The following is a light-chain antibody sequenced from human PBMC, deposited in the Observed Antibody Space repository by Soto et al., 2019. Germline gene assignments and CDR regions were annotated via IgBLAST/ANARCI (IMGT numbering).Light chain of an antibody. CDR3: QQYDNLPLP. CDR1: QDISNY. Sequence: EIEKTLYPSSLSASVGDRVTITCQASQDISNYLNWYQQKPGKAPKLLIYDASNLETGVPSRFSGSGSGTDFTFTISSLQPEDIATYYCQQYDNLPLPSAGGTKVDIK. V-gene: IGKV1-33*01. CDR2: DAS. J-gene: IGKJ4*01.